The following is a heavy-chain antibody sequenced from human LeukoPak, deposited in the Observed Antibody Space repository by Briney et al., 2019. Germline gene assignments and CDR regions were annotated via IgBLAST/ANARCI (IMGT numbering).Heavy chain of an antibody. CDR3: ARLYSSSNFDY. J-gene: IGHJ4*02. V-gene: IGHV1-2*02. D-gene: IGHD6-6*01. CDR1: GYTFTGYY. Sequence: ASVKVSCKASGYTFTGYYMRWVRQAPGQGLEWMGWINPNSGGTNYAQKFQGRVTMTRDTSISTAYMELSRLRSDDTAVYYCARLYSSSNFDYWSQGTLVTVSS. CDR2: INPNSGGT.